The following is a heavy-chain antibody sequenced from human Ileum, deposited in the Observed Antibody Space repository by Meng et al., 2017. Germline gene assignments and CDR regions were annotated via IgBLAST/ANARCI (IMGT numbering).Heavy chain of an antibody. J-gene: IGHJ3*02. Sequence: GGSLRLSCAASGFSFSNAWMNWVRQAPGKGLEWVGRIKSKTDGGTTDYAAPVKDRFTISRDDSKDTLFLQMNSLKTEDTAVYYCTTDRAFMNIYYGSGRVAFDIWGQGTMVTVSS. CDR1: GFSFSNAW. D-gene: IGHD3-10*01. CDR3: TTDRAFMNIYYGSGRVAFDI. CDR2: IKSKTDGGTT. V-gene: IGHV3-15*01.